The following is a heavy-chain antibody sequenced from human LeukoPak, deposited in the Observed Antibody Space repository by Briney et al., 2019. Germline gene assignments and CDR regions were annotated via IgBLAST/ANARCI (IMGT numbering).Heavy chain of an antibody. CDR3: AREQDSSGYYYPDYFDY. D-gene: IGHD3-22*01. V-gene: IGHV4-4*07. J-gene: IGHJ4*02. CDR1: GGSISSYY. CDR2: IYTSGST. Sequence: SETLSLTCTVSGGSISSYYWSWIRQPAGKGLEWIGRIYTSGSTNYNPSLKSRVTMSVDTSKNQFSLKLSSVTAADTAVYYCAREQDSSGYYYPDYFDYWGQGTLVTVSS.